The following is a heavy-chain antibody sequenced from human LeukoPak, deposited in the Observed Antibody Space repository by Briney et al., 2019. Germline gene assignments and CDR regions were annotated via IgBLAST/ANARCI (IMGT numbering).Heavy chain of an antibody. Sequence: GGSLRLSCVASGFTFSDYYMSWIRQAPGKGLEWVSYISSSGSTKYYADSVKGRFTITRDNAKNSLYLQMNSLRAEDTAVYYCARGGFCSCTNCPAVYWGQGTLVTVSS. CDR1: GFTFSDYY. V-gene: IGHV3-11*01. D-gene: IGHD2-2*01. CDR3: ARGGFCSCTNCPAVY. J-gene: IGHJ4*02. CDR2: ISSSGSTK.